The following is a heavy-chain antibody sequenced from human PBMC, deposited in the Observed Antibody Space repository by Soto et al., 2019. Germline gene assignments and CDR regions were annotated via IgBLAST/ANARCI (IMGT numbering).Heavy chain of an antibody. V-gene: IGHV1-18*01. CDR1: GYTFTSYG. Sequence: GASVKVSCKASGYTFTSYGISWVRQAPGQGLEWMGWISAYNGNTNYAQKLQGRVTMTTDTSTSTAYMELRSLRSDDTAVYYCARGERYYYDSSGYFGFDYWGQGTLVTVPS. J-gene: IGHJ4*02. CDR3: ARGERYYYDSSGYFGFDY. CDR2: ISAYNGNT. D-gene: IGHD3-22*01.